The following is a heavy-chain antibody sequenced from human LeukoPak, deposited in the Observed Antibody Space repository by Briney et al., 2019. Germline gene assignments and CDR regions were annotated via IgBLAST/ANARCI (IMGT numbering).Heavy chain of an antibody. CDR1: GFTFSSYW. CDR3: TRVDGSSSCPDY. CDR2: VKEGGSET. J-gene: IGHJ4*02. Sequence: PGGSLRLSCAASGFTFSSYWMSWVRQAPGKGLEWVANVKEGGSETYYVDSVKGRFTISRDNAKNSLYLQMNGLRAEDTAVYYCTRVDGSSSCPDYWGQGTLVTVSS. V-gene: IGHV3-7*01. D-gene: IGHD6-13*01.